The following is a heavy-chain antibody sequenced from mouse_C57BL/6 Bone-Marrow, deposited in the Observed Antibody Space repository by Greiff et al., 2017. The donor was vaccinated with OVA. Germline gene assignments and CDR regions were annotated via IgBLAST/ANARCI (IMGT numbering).Heavy chain of an antibody. CDR1: GFSFNTYA. CDR2: IRSKSNNYAT. Sequence: GGGLVQPKGSLKLSCAASGFSFNTYAMNWVRQAPGKGLEWVARIRSKSNNYATYYADSVKDRFTISRDDSESMLYLQMNNLKTEDTAMYYCVRDYSNYGRYFDVWGTGTTVTVSS. CDR3: VRDYSNYGRYFDV. J-gene: IGHJ1*03. V-gene: IGHV10-1*01. D-gene: IGHD2-5*01.